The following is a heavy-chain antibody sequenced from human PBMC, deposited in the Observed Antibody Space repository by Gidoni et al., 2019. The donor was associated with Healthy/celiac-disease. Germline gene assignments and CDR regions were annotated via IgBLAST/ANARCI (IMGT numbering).Heavy chain of an antibody. D-gene: IGHD3-22*01. J-gene: IGHJ4*02. V-gene: IGHV4-39*01. Sequence: LQLQQPGPGLVKPSESLSLTCTLSGCSISSSSYYWGWIRQPPGKGLEWIGSIYYSGSTYYNPSLKSRVTIAVDTSKNQFSLKLSYVTAADTAVYYCARHSDSSGYYYDLDYWGQGTLVTVSS. CDR3: ARHSDSSGYYYDLDY. CDR2: IYYSGST. CDR1: GCSISSSSYY.